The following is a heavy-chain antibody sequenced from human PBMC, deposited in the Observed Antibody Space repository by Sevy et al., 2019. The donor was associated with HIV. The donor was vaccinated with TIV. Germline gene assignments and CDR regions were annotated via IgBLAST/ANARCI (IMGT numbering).Heavy chain of an antibody. J-gene: IGHJ6*02. CDR2: IWYDGSNK. CDR3: ARDLYYGSGSYYYYYYGMDV. V-gene: IGHV3-33*01. CDR1: GFTFSSYG. D-gene: IGHD3-10*01. Sequence: GGSLRLSCAASGFTFSSYGMHWVRQAPGMGLEWVAVIWYDGSNKYYADSVKGRFTISRDNSKNTLYLQMNSLRAEDTAVYYCARDLYYGSGSYYYYYYGMDVWGQRTTVTVSS.